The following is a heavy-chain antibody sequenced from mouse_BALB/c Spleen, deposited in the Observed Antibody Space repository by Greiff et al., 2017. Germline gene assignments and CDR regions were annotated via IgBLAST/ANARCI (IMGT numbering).Heavy chain of an antibody. J-gene: IGHJ4*01. Sequence: EVQLVESGGGLVKPGGSLKLSCAASGFAFSSYDMSWVRQTPEKRLEWVAYISSGGGSTYYPDTVKGRFTISRDNAKNTLYLQMSSLKSEDTAMYYCARHSPFYGSSYSYAMDYWGQGTSVTVSS. D-gene: IGHD1-1*01. CDR1: GFAFSSYD. CDR3: ARHSPFYGSSYSYAMDY. CDR2: ISSGGGST. V-gene: IGHV5-12-1*01.